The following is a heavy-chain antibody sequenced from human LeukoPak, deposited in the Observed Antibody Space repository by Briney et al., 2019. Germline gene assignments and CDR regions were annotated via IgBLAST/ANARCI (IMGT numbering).Heavy chain of an antibody. J-gene: IGHJ4*02. Sequence: ASVKVSCKASGGTFNSYAISWVRQAPGQGLEWMGEIIPIFGTTNYAQKFQGRVTITADESTSTAYMELSSLRSEDTAVYYCAKDAGTSRLFYFDYWGQGTLVTVSS. CDR2: IIPIFGTT. CDR1: GGTFNSYA. CDR3: AKDAGTSRLFYFDY. V-gene: IGHV1-69*01.